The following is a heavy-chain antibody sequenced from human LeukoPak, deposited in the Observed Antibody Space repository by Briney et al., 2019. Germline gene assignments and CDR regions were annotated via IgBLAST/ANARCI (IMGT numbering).Heavy chain of an antibody. Sequence: MASETLSLTCTVSGGSISSYYWSWIRQPPGKGLEWIGYIYYSGSTNYNPSLKSRVTISVDTSKNQFFLKLSSVTAADTAVYYCARDQETFGGVDYWGQGTLVTVSS. J-gene: IGHJ4*02. CDR1: GGSISSYY. CDR2: IYYSGST. CDR3: ARDQETFGGVDY. D-gene: IGHD2-21*01. V-gene: IGHV4-59*12.